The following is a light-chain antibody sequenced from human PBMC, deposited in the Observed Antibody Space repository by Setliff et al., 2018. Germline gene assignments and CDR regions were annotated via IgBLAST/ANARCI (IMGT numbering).Light chain of an antibody. CDR3: SSYAGSLYV. J-gene: IGLJ1*01. CDR2: DVS. CDR1: SSDVGGYNY. Sequence: ALTQPASVSGSPGQSITISCTGTSSDVGGYNYVSWYQQHPGEAPKLMIYDVSNRPSGVSNRFSGSKSGNTASLTVSGLQAEDEADYYCSSYAGSLYVFGTGTKVTVL. V-gene: IGLV2-14*03.